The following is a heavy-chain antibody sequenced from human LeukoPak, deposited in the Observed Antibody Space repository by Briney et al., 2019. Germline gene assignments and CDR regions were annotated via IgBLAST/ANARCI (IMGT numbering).Heavy chain of an antibody. CDR1: GGTFSSSG. J-gene: IGHJ5*02. CDR3: ARDRKWELGNWFDP. Sequence: SVKVSCKASGGTFSSSGISWVRQAPGQGLEWMGGIIPITGTANYAQKFQGRVTITADESTSTAYMELSSLRSDDTAVYYCARDRKWELGNWFDPWGQGTLVTVSS. D-gene: IGHD1-26*01. V-gene: IGHV1-69*13. CDR2: IIPITGTA.